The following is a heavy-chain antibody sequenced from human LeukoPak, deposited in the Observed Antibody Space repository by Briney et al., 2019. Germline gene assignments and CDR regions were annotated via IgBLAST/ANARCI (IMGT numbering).Heavy chain of an antibody. CDR2: INHSGST. CDR1: GGSFSGYY. J-gene: IGHJ4*02. V-gene: IGHV4-34*01. Sequence: SETLSLTCAVNGGSFSGYYWSWIRQPPGKGLEWIGEINHSGSTNYNPSLESRVTISVDTSKNQFSLKLNSVTAADTAVYYCASYGSGNYYDLDYWGQGTLVTVSS. D-gene: IGHD3-10*01. CDR3: ASYGSGNYYDLDY.